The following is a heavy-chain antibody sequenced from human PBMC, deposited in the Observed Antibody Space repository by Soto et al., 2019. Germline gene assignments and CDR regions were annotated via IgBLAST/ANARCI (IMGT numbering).Heavy chain of an antibody. CDR3: AKDQGDSTAMGPPLYYFDY. J-gene: IGHJ4*02. CDR2: ISGSGGST. V-gene: IGHV3-23*01. CDR1: GFTFSSYA. D-gene: IGHD5-18*01. Sequence: GGSLRLSCAASGFTFSSYAMSWVRQAPGKGLEWVSAISGSGGSTYYADSVKGRFTISRDNSKNTLYLQMNSLRAEDTAVYYCAKDQGDSTAMGPPLYYFDYWGQGTLVTVSS.